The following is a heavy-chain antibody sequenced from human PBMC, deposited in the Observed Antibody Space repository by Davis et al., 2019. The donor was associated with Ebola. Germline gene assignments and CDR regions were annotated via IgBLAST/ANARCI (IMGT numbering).Heavy chain of an antibody. V-gene: IGHV3-23*01. CDR2: ISGSGGST. D-gene: IGHD3-9*01. CDR1: GFTFRNAW. J-gene: IGHJ6*02. Sequence: GESLKISCAASGFTFRNAWMNWVRHAPGKGLEWVSAISGSGGSTYYADSVKGRFTISRDNSKNTLYLQMNSLRAEDTAVYYCASLVLTDVWGMDVWGQGTTVTVSS. CDR3: ASLVLTDVWGMDV.